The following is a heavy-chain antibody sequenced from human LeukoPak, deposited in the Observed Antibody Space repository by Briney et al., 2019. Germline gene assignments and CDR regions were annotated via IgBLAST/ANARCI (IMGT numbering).Heavy chain of an antibody. Sequence: SETLSLTCTVSGGSISSYYWNWVRQPPGKGLEWIGYIYYSGSTNYNPSLKSQVTISVDTSKNQFSLKLSSVTAADTAVYYCAGRLWRRDGYNLSAFDIWGRGTMVTVSS. V-gene: IGHV4-59*01. CDR1: GGSISSYY. CDR3: AGRLWRRDGYNLSAFDI. D-gene: IGHD5-24*01. J-gene: IGHJ3*02. CDR2: IYYSGST.